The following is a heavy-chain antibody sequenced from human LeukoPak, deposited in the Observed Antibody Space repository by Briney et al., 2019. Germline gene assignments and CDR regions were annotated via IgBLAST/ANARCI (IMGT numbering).Heavy chain of an antibody. CDR1: GYNLIAYY. J-gene: IGHJ4*02. CDR2: LNPNSGVT. CDR3: ARGNAMATIRVTDY. Sequence: ASVKVSCKASGYNLIAYYIHWVRQAPGQGLEWMGWLNPNSGVTNYAQKFQGRVTLTRDTYISTAYMELSSLRSDDTAVYYCARGNAMATIRVTDYWGQGTLVTVSS. D-gene: IGHD5-24*01. V-gene: IGHV1-2*02.